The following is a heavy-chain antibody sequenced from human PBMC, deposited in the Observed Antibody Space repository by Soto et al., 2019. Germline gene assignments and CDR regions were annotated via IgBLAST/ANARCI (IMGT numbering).Heavy chain of an antibody. CDR1: GYMFTKSA. CDR3: ARDGVAAGNINFDY. Sequence: ASVKVSCKASGYMFTKSAMHWVRQAPGQRLEWMGWISGDSGNTKYSPKLQDRVTITRDTSASTAYMELSSLRSEDTALYYCARDGVAAGNINFDYWGQGTLVTVSS. CDR2: ISGDSGNT. J-gene: IGHJ4*01. D-gene: IGHD6-19*01. V-gene: IGHV1-3*01.